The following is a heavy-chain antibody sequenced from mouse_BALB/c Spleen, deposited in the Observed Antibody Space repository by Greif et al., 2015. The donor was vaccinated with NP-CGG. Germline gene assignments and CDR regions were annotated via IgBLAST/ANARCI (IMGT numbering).Heavy chain of an antibody. J-gene: IGHJ4*01. CDR2: IDPSDSYT. D-gene: IGHD2-1*01. CDR3: TRDGKGAMDY. CDR1: GFTFTSYW. V-gene: IGHV1S127*01. Sequence: VQLQQSGAELVKPGASVKMSCKASGFTFTSYWMHWVKQRPGQGPEWIGVIDPSDSYTSYNQKFKGKATLTVDTSSSTAYIQLSSLTSEDSAVYYCTRDGKGAMDYWGQGTSVTVSS.